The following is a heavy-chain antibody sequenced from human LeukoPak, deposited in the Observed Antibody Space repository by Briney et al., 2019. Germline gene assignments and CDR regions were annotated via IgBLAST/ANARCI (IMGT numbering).Heavy chain of an antibody. CDR3: AELGITMIGGV. V-gene: IGHV3-48*03. CDR2: ISSSGSTI. J-gene: IGHJ6*04. Sequence: GGSLRLSCAASGFTFSSYEMNWVREAPGKGLEWVSYISSSGSTIYYADSVKGRFTISRDNAKNSLYLQMNSLRAENTAVYYCAELGITMIGGVWGKGTTVTISS. CDR1: GFTFSSYE. D-gene: IGHD3-10*02.